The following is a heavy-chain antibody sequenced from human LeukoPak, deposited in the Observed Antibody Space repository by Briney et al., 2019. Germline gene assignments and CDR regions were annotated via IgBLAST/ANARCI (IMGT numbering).Heavy chain of an antibody. CDR1: GFTFSNYC. Sequence: AGSLRLSCAASGFTFSNYCMHWVRQAPGKGLEWVAVISYDGSNKYYAASVKGRFTLSRDNSKNTLYLQMNSLRAEDTAVFFCAKSRGTYFLYFDYWGPGTLVSVSS. J-gene: IGHJ4*02. CDR3: AKSRGTYFLYFDY. V-gene: IGHV3-30*18. D-gene: IGHD1-26*01. CDR2: ISYDGSNK.